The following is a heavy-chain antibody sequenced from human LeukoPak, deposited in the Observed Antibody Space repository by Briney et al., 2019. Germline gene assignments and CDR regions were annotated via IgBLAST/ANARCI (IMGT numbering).Heavy chain of an antibody. Sequence: PGGSLRLSCAASGLTFSSYAMSWVRQAPGKGLEWVSPISGGGVSTYYADSVKGRFTISRDNSKNTLYLQMNSLRAEDTAVYYCAKAPKGWLVPLYFYWGQGTLVTVSS. CDR3: AKAPKGWLVPLYFY. J-gene: IGHJ4*02. CDR1: GLTFSSYA. CDR2: ISGGGVST. V-gene: IGHV3-23*01. D-gene: IGHD6-19*01.